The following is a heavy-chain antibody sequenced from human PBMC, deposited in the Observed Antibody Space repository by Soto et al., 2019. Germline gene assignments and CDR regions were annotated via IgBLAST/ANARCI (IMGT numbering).Heavy chain of an antibody. D-gene: IGHD2-2*01. Sequence: GGSLRLSCAASGFTFSSYWMSWVRQAPGKGLEWVANIKQDGSEKYYVDSVKGRFTISRDNAKNSLYLQMNSLRAEDTAVYYCARVSADCSSTSCYFYYYYYYMDVWGKGTTVTVSS. CDR1: GFTFSSYW. CDR2: IKQDGSEK. CDR3: ARVSADCSSTSCYFYYYYYYMDV. V-gene: IGHV3-7*01. J-gene: IGHJ6*03.